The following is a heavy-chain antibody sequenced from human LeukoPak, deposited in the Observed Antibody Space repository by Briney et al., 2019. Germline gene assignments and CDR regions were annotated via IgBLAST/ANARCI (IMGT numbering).Heavy chain of an antibody. CDR1: GGTFTNYG. Sequence: ASVKVSCKASGGTFTNYGVSWVRQAPGQGLEWMGGIIPIFGTTKYAQKFQGRVTITADESTSTGYMELSSLKSEDTAVYYCARGGYNSRYFDYWGQGTLVTVSS. CDR3: ARGGYNSRYFDY. V-gene: IGHV1-69*13. CDR2: IIPIFGTT. D-gene: IGHD5-24*01. J-gene: IGHJ4*02.